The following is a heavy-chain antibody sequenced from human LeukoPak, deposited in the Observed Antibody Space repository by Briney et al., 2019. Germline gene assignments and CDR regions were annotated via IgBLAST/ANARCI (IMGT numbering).Heavy chain of an antibody. V-gene: IGHV3-30*01. CDR2: ISYDGSNK. CDR3: ARDRSYLALHFDY. CDR1: GFTFSSCA. J-gene: IGHJ4*02. Sequence: GGSLRLSCAASGFTFSSCAVHWVRQAPGKGLEWVAVISYDGSNKYYADSVEGRFTISRDNSKNTLYLQMNSLRAEDTAVYYCARDRSYLALHFDYWGQGTLVTVSS.